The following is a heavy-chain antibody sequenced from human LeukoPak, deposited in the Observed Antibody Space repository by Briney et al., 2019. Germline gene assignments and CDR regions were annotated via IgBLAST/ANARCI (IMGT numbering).Heavy chain of an antibody. CDR3: ASTDTAMAPFDY. V-gene: IGHV3-53*01. Sequence: GGSLRLSCAASGFTVSSNYMSWVRQAPGKGLEWVSVIYSGGSTYYADSVKGRFTISRDNSKNTLYLQMNSLRAGDTAVYYCASTDTAMAPFDYWGQGTLVTVSS. CDR2: IYSGGST. J-gene: IGHJ4*02. CDR1: GFTVSSNY. D-gene: IGHD5-18*01.